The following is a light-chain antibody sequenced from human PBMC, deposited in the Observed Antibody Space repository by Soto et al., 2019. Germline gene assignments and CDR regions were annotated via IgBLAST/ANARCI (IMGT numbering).Light chain of an antibody. Sequence: QSALTQPPSASGSPGQSVTISCTGTSSDVGGYTYVSLYQQHPGKAPKLMIFEVNKRPSGVPDRFSGSKSGNTASLTVSGLQAEDEADYYFSSYAGINNLGVFGTGTKLTVL. CDR2: EVN. CDR3: SSYAGINNLGV. CDR1: SSDVGGYTY. V-gene: IGLV2-8*01. J-gene: IGLJ1*01.